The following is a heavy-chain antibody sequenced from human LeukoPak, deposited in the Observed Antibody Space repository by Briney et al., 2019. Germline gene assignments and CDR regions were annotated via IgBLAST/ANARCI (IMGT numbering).Heavy chain of an antibody. CDR3: TRSPDYGDSNAFDI. V-gene: IGHV3-49*03. D-gene: IGHD4-17*01. J-gene: IGHJ3*02. Sequence: GGSLRLSCTASGFTFGDYAMSWFRQAPGKGLEWVGFIRSKAYGGTTEYAASVKGRSTISRDDSKSIAYLQMNSLKTEDTAVYYCTRSPDYGDSNAFDIWGQGTMVTVSS. CDR2: IRSKAYGGTT. CDR1: GFTFGDYA.